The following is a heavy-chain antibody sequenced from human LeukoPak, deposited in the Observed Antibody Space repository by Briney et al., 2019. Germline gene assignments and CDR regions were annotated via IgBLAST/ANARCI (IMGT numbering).Heavy chain of an antibody. Sequence: GASVKVSCKASGYTFTSYYMRWVRQAPGQGLEWMGIINPSGGSTSYAQKFQGRVTVTRDMSTSTVYMELSSLRSEDTAVYYCARVLSDFWSGGAPFDYWGQGTLVTVSS. D-gene: IGHD3-3*01. CDR2: INPSGGST. CDR3: ARVLSDFWSGGAPFDY. J-gene: IGHJ4*02. CDR1: GYTFTSYY. V-gene: IGHV1-46*01.